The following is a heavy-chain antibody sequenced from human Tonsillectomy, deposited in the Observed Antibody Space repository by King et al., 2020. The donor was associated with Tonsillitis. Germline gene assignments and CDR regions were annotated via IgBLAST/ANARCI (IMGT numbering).Heavy chain of an antibody. CDR1: GFTFSSYN. Sequence: VQLVESGGGLVKPGGSLRLSCAASGFTFSSYNMNWVRQAPGKGLEWVSSISSSSSSMYYADSVKGRFTSSRDNAKNSLYLQMISLRAEDTAVYYCARAALYCRSSSCYHFDYWGQGTLVTVSS. CDR3: ARAALYCRSSSCYHFDY. J-gene: IGHJ4*02. V-gene: IGHV3-21*01. D-gene: IGHD2-2*01. CDR2: ISSSSSSM.